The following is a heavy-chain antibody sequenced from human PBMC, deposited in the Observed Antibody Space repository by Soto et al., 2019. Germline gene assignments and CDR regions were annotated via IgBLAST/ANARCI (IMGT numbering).Heavy chain of an antibody. D-gene: IGHD3-9*01. Sequence: GASVKVSCKASGYTFTSYDINWGRQATGQGLEWMGWMNPNSGNTGYAQKFQGRVTMTRNTSISTAYMELSSLRSEDTAVYYCARGGDWLFSPNWFDPWGQGTLVTVSS. CDR1: GYTFTSYD. V-gene: IGHV1-8*01. CDR3: ARGGDWLFSPNWFDP. CDR2: MNPNSGNT. J-gene: IGHJ5*02.